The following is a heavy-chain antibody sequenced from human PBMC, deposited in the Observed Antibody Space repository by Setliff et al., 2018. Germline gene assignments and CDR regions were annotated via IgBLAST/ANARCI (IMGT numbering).Heavy chain of an antibody. V-gene: IGHV1-2*02. CDR1: GYTFGAHY. CDR2: INPNSGGT. Sequence: ASVKVSCKASGYTFGAHYMHWVRQAPGQGLEWMGWINPNSGGTNYAQKFQGRVTMTRDTSTSTFYMELSSLRSDDTAFYYCVRDVGGFTHAFDIWGQGTMVTVSS. J-gene: IGHJ3*02. CDR3: VRDVGGFTHAFDI. D-gene: IGHD3-16*01.